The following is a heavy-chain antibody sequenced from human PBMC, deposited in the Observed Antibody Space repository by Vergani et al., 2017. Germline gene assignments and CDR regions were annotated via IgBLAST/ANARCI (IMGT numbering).Heavy chain of an antibody. Sequence: QVQLVQSGAEVKKPGSSVKVSCKASGGTFSSYAISWVRQAPGQGLEWMGGIIPIFGTANYAQKFQGRVTITADKSTSTAYMELSSLRSDDTAVYYCARDRGVWGRYYYYMDVWGKGTTVTVSS. CDR2: IIPIFGTA. J-gene: IGHJ6*03. V-gene: IGHV1-69*06. CDR1: GGTFSSYA. CDR3: ARDRGVWGRYYYYMDV. D-gene: IGHD3-10*01.